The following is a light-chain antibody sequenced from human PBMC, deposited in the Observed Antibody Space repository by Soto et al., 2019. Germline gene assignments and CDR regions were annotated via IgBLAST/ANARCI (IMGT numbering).Light chain of an antibody. J-gene: IGLJ2*01. CDR2: EVS. CDR1: SSDVGGYNY. Sequence: QSVLTQPASVSGSPGQSITISCTGTSSDVGGYNYVSWYQQHPSKAPKLMIYEVSNRPSGVSNRFSGSKSGNTASLTISGLQPEDEADYYCSSFTTSSTVVFGGGTKLTVL. CDR3: SSFTTSSTVV. V-gene: IGLV2-14*01.